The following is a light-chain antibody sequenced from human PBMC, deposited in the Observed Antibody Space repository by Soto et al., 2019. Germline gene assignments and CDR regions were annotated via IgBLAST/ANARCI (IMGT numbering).Light chain of an antibody. Sequence: QSALTQPASVSGSPGQSITISCTGTSSDVGSYNLVSWYQQHPGKAPKLMIYEGSKRPSGVSNRFSGSKSGNTASLTISGLQAEDEADYHCCSYAGSSTYVAFGGGTKVTVL. V-gene: IGLV2-23*01. CDR2: EGS. J-gene: IGLJ2*01. CDR3: CSYAGSSTYVA. CDR1: SSDVGSYNL.